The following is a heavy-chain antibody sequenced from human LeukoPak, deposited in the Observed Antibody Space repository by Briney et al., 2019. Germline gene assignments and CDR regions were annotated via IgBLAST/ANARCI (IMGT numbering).Heavy chain of an antibody. CDR3: ARDLRAMVRGVIAQGY. Sequence: GGSLRPSCAASGFTFSSYGMHWVRQAPGKGLEWVAVIWYDGSNKYYADSVKGRFTISRDNSKNTLYVQMNSLRAEDTAVYYCARDLRAMVRGVIAQGYWGQGTLVTVSS. J-gene: IGHJ4*02. CDR1: GFTFSSYG. CDR2: IWYDGSNK. V-gene: IGHV3-33*01. D-gene: IGHD3-10*01.